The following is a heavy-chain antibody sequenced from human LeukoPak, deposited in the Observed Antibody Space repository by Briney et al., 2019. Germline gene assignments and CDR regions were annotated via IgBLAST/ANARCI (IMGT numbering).Heavy chain of an antibody. V-gene: IGHV3-9*01. CDR3: VRDNPRCCGVVPANIDDY. CDR2: IGWNIGSI. D-gene: IGHD2-15*01. Sequence: GRSLRLSCAASGFTFDDYAMHWVRHAPGKGLEWVAGIGWNIGSIGYADSVKGRFTISRDNAKKSLYLQMNSLRPEDTALHYCVRDNPRCCGVVPANIDDYWGQGTLVTVSS. J-gene: IGHJ4*02. CDR1: GFTFDDYA.